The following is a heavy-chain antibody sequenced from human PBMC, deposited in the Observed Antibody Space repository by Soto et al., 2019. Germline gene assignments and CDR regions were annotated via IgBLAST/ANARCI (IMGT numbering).Heavy chain of an antibody. D-gene: IGHD5-18*01. V-gene: IGHV1-2*02. CDR2: INPNSGGT. CDR3: ARVYSYGYVPPYFDY. J-gene: IGHJ4*02. CDR1: GYTFTGYY. Sequence: ASVKVYCKASGYTFTGYYMHWVRQAPGQGLEWMGWINPNSGGTNYAQKFQGRVTMTRDTSISTAYMELSRLRSDDTAVYYCARVYSYGYVPPYFDYWGQGTLVTVSS.